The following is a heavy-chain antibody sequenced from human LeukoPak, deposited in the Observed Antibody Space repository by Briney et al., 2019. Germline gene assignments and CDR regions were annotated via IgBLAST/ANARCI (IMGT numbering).Heavy chain of an antibody. J-gene: IGHJ5*02. D-gene: IGHD2-21*01. V-gene: IGHV4-61*02. CDR3: ARGSCGVNCPKFNWLDT. CDR2: VYMNGHS. CDR1: GGSITSGSCY. Sequence: SQTLSLTCTVSGGSITSGSCYWTWIRQSAGGGLEWIGRVYMNGHSNSNPSLESRVTISVDTSNNQFSLNLASVTAADTARYFCARGSCGVNCPKFNWLDTWGQGILVTVSS.